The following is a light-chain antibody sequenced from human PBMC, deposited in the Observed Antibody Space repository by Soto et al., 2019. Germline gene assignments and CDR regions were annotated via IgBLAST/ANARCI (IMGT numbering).Light chain of an antibody. J-gene: IGLJ1*01. CDR3: SSYAGSSNV. CDR2: EVS. Sequence: QSALTQPPSASGSPGQSVTISCTGTSGDVGRYNYVSWYQQHPGKAPKLMIFEVSKRPSGVPDRFSASKSGNTASLTVSGLQAEDEADYYCSSYAGSSNVFGTGTKVTVL. CDR1: SGDVGRYNY. V-gene: IGLV2-8*01.